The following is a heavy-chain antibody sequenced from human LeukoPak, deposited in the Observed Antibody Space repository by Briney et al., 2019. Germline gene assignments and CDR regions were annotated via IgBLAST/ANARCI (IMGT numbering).Heavy chain of an antibody. CDR1: GGSISSGGYY. V-gene: IGHV4-61*08. Sequence: PSETLSLTCTVSGGSISSGGYYWSWIRQPPGKGLEWIGYIYYSGSTNYNPSLKSRVTISVDTSKNQFSLKLSSVTAADTAVYYCATVLRYFDWPKGGFDPWGQGTLVTVSS. J-gene: IGHJ5*02. CDR2: IYYSGST. D-gene: IGHD3-9*01. CDR3: ATVLRYFDWPKGGFDP.